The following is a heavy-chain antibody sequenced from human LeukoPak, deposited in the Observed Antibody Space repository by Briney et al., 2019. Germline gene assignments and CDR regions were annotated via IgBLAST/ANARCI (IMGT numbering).Heavy chain of an antibody. CDR3: AKDTPDSSAYYLEN. CDR2: ISGSGGST. Sequence: GGSLRLSCAASGFTVSSNDMSWVRQAPGKGLEWVSAISGSGGSTYYADSVKGRFTISRDNSKNTLYLQMNSLRAEDTAVYYCAKDTPDSSAYYLENWGQGTLVTVSS. V-gene: IGHV3-23*01. D-gene: IGHD3-22*01. J-gene: IGHJ4*02. CDR1: GFTVSSND.